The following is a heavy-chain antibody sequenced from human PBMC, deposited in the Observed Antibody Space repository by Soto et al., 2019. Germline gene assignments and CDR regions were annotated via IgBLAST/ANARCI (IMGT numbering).Heavy chain of an antibody. CDR3: ARWSGSYYGWYFDL. Sequence: EVQLVESGGGLIQPGGSLRLSCAASGFIVSSNYMSWVRQAPGKGLEWVSVIYSDGSTYYADSVKGRFTISRDNSKNPLYLQMNSLRAEDTAVYYCARWSGSYYGWYFDLWGRGTLVTVSS. CDR2: IYSDGST. D-gene: IGHD1-26*01. CDR1: GFIVSSNY. J-gene: IGHJ2*01. V-gene: IGHV3-53*01.